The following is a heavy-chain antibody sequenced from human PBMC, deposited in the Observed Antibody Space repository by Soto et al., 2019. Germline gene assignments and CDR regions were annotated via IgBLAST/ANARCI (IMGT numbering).Heavy chain of an antibody. D-gene: IGHD3-10*01. V-gene: IGHV1-3*01. CDR2: INAGNGNT. CDR3: ARERITMVRGRSWFDP. Sequence: QVQLVQSGAEVKKPGASVKVSCKASGYTFTSYAMHWVRQAPGQRLEWMGWINAGNGNTKYSQKFQGRVTITRDTXAXXAYMELSSLRSEDTAVYYCARERITMVRGRSWFDPWGQGTLVTVSS. CDR1: GYTFTSYA. J-gene: IGHJ5*02.